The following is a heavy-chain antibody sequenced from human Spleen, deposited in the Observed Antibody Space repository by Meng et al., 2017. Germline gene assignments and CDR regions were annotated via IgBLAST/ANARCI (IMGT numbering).Heavy chain of an antibody. CDR2: IYYSGST. D-gene: IGHD6-13*01. Sequence: QRQGACPGLVRPPETLSLPCSVSGGSLSSGDYYGSWIRQPPGKGLEWIGSIYYSGSTYYNPSLKSRVTISVDTSKNQFSLKLSSVTAADTAVYYCVRDGAAAGINWFDPWGQGTLVTVSS. CDR1: GGSLSSGDYY. J-gene: IGHJ5*02. V-gene: IGHV4-39*07. CDR3: VRDGAAAGINWFDP.